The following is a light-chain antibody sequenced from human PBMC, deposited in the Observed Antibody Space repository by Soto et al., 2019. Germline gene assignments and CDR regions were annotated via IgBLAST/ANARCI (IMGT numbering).Light chain of an antibody. CDR3: QQYGSSPFT. CDR2: GAS. V-gene: IGKV3-20*01. CDR1: QSVSSSY. J-gene: IGKJ3*01. Sequence: EIVLTQSPGTLSSSPGDRATLSCRASQSVSSSYLAWYQQKPEQAPRLLIYGASSRATGIPDRFSGSGSGTDFTLTISRLEPEDFAVYYCQQYGSSPFTFGPGTKVDIK.